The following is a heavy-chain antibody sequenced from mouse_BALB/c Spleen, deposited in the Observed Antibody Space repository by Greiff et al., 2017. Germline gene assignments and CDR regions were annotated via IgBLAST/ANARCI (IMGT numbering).Heavy chain of an antibody. V-gene: IGHV1S137*01. CDR2: ISTYYGDA. CDR1: GYTFTDYA. CDR3: ARGAFSYYFDY. Sequence: VQLHQSGAELVRPGVSVKISCKGSGYTFTDYAMHWVKQSHAKSLEWIGVISTYYGDASYNQKFKGKATMTVDKSSSTAYMELARLTSEDSAIYYCARGAFSYYFDYWGQGTTLTVSS. J-gene: IGHJ2*01.